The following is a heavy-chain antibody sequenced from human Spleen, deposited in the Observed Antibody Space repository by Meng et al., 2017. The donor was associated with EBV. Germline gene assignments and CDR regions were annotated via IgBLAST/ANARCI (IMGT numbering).Heavy chain of an antibody. J-gene: IGHJ4*02. CDR2: ISNSGST. D-gene: IGHD3-3*01. Sequence: LQDSSAGLVKPSGPLSHTCPVSGGPMSTLDGWSWVRQPPGNGLEWIGYISNSGSTYYNPSLKSRVTISVDTSENQFSLKLSSVTAADTAVYFCARAEWSAPYYFDYWGQGTLVTVSS. CDR1: GGPMSTLDG. V-gene: IGHV4-30-4*01. CDR3: ARAEWSAPYYFDY.